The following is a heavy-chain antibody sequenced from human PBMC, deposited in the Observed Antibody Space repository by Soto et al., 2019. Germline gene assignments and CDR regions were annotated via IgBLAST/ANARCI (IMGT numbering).Heavy chain of an antibody. CDR2: ISETSLAI. D-gene: IGHD1-1*01. Sequence: EVQLVESGGGLGQPGGSLRLSCAASGFTFKTYSMNWVRQAPGKGLEWVSYISETSLAIYYRDSVKGRFTISRDNAKNTLYLQMNSLRDEDTAVYYCATLQLGREEVFDSWGQGTLVTVSS. V-gene: IGHV3-48*02. J-gene: IGHJ4*02. CDR3: ATLQLGREEVFDS. CDR1: GFTFKTYS.